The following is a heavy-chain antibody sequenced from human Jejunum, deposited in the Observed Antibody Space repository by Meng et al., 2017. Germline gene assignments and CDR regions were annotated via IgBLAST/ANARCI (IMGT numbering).Heavy chain of an antibody. CDR2: INHSGST. D-gene: IGHD3-9*01. CDR1: GASFSGYK. Sequence: QGQIRHWGAGLLRPSETLSLTCAVYGASFSGYKWNWIRQPPGKGLEWIGEINHSGSTTYNPSLKSRVTMSVDTSKNQFSLKVDSVSAADTAVYYCARRLPYFDTGFYDFWGQGTLVTVSS. V-gene: IGHV4-34*01. J-gene: IGHJ4*02. CDR3: ARRLPYFDTGFYDF.